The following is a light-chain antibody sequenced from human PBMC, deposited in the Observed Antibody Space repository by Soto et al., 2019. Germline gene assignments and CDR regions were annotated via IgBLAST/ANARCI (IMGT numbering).Light chain of an antibody. Sequence: EIVMTQSPATLSVSPGERATLACRASQSVGSKLAWYQQRPGQAPRLLIYGASTRATGVPARFSGSGSGTEFTLTISSLQSEDFAVYYCQQYNSWPPFTFGQGTKLEIK. CDR2: GAS. J-gene: IGKJ2*01. V-gene: IGKV3-15*01. CDR3: QQYNSWPPFT. CDR1: QSVGSK.